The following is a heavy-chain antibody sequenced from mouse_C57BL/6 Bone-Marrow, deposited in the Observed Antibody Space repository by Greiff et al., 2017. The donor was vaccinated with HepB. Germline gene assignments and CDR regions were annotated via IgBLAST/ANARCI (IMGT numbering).Heavy chain of an antibody. D-gene: IGHD1-1*01. J-gene: IGHJ1*03. V-gene: IGHV1-82*01. CDR2: IYPGDGDT. CDR3: ARFITTVPHWYFDV. CDR1: GYAFSSSW. Sequence: QVQLKESGPELVKPGASVKISCKASGYAFSSSWMNWVKQRPGKGLEWIGRIYPGDGDTNYNGKFKGKATLTADKSSSTAYMQLSSLTSEDSAVYFCARFITTVPHWYFDVWDTGTTVTVSS.